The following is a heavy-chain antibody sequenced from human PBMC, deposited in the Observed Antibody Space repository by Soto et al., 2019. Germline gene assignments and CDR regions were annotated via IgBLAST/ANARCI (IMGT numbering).Heavy chain of an antibody. CDR3: ARGDYDFQG. V-gene: IGHV4-59*08. Sequence: SETLSLTCTVSGGSISSYYWSWIRQPPGKGLEWIGYIYYSGSTNYNPSLKSRVTISVDTSKNQFSLKLSSVTAADTAVYYCARGDYDFQGWGQGTLVTVS. CDR1: GGSISSYY. J-gene: IGHJ4*02. D-gene: IGHD3-3*01. CDR2: IYYSGST.